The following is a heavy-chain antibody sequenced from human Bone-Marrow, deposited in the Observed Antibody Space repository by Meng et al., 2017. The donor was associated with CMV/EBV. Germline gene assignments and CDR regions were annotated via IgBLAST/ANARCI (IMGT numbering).Heavy chain of an antibody. CDR1: GFTFSSYE. CDR3: ARGDDFWSGYYYFDY. J-gene: IGHJ4*02. Sequence: GESLKISCAASGFTFSSYEMNWVRQAPGKGLEWVSYISSSGSTIYYADSVKGRFTISRDNAKNSLYLQMNSLRAEDTAVYYCARGDDFWSGYYYFDYWGQGTRVTGSS. D-gene: IGHD3-3*01. V-gene: IGHV3-48*03. CDR2: ISSSGSTI.